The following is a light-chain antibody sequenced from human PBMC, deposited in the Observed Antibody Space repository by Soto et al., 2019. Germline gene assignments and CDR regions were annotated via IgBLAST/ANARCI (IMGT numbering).Light chain of an antibody. CDR3: QDRSDWPPLT. J-gene: IGKJ4*01. Sequence: EIVMTQSPATLSVSPGERATLSCRASQSVSSNLAWYQQKPGQAPRLLIYGASTRATGIPARFSGSGSGTEFTLTISSLQSEDFAVYYCQDRSDWPPLTFGGGTKVDIK. V-gene: IGKV3-15*01. CDR1: QSVSSN. CDR2: GAS.